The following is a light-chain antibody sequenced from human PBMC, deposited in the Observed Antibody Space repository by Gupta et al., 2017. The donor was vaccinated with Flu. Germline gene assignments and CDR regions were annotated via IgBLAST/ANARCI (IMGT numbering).Light chain of an antibody. J-gene: IGLJ2*01. CDR3: QVWEKMPDNDVV. CDR1: KIGGKS. CDR2: DDR. Sequence: KRARRRGGGNKIGGKSVHCDRQKPGQAPGMVIYDDRERRPGSAERLSGFNSGSTATLTITRVDAGEEADYYCQVWEKMPDNDVVFGGGTKLTVL. V-gene: IGLV3-21*01.